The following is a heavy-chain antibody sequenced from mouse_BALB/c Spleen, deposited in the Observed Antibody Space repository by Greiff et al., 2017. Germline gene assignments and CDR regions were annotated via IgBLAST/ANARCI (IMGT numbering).Heavy chain of an antibody. J-gene: IGHJ3*01. CDR1: GYTFTDYY. CDR2: IYPGSGNT. CDR3: ARKYGNPFAY. D-gene: IGHD2-10*02. Sequence: VQLVESGAELARPGASVKLSCKASGYTFTDYYINWVKQRTGQGLEWIGEIYPGSGNTYYNEKFKGKATLTADKSSSTAYMQLSSLTSEDSAVYFCARKYGNPFAYWGQGTLVTVSA. V-gene: IGHV1-77*01.